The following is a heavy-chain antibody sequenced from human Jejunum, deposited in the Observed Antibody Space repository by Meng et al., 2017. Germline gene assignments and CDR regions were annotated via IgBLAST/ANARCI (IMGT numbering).Heavy chain of an antibody. D-gene: IGHD4-23*01. Sequence: QVQLQQSGAGLLKPSETLSLTCAVSGGSLNSFYWNWIRQPPGKGLEWIGQINHSGSTNYNPSLKSRVTMSVDRSQNQLSLKLTSVTGADTAVYFCARALGVDGNSGFAYWGQGTLVTVSS. CDR1: GGSLNSFY. CDR3: ARALGVDGNSGFAY. V-gene: IGHV4-34*01. J-gene: IGHJ4*02. CDR2: INHSGST.